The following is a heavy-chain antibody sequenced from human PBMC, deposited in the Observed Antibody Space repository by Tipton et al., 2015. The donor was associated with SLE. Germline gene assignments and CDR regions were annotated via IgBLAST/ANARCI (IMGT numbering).Heavy chain of an antibody. CDR1: DGSIRSTNYY. Sequence: TLSLTCTVSDGSIRSTNYYWGWIRQPPGKGLEWIGSIFYTGSTYYNPSLKSRVTISLDTSKNQFSLKLNSVTAADTAVYYCARHCQLYSFVYWDLGTLVTVSS. CDR3: ARHCQLYSFVY. D-gene: IGHD5-24*01. CDR2: IFYTGST. V-gene: IGHV4-39*07. J-gene: IGHJ4*02.